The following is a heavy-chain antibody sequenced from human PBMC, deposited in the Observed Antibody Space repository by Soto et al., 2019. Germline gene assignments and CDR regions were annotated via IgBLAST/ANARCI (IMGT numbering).Heavy chain of an antibody. V-gene: IGHV3-23*01. CDR2: ISGSGGST. J-gene: IGHJ2*01. CDR1: GFTFSSYA. CDR3: AKVSNEVGYSYGYGPYWYFDL. D-gene: IGHD5-18*01. Sequence: GGSLRLSCAASGFTFSSYAMSWVRQAPGKGLEWVSAISGSGGSTYYADSVKGRFTISRDNSKNTLYLQMNSLRAEDTAVYYCAKVSNEVGYSYGYGPYWYFDLWGRGTLVTVSS.